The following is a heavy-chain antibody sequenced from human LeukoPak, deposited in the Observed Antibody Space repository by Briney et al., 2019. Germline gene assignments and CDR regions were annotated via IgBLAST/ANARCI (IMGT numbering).Heavy chain of an antibody. V-gene: IGHV1-69*05. Sequence: SVKVSCKASGGTFSSYAISWVRQAPGQGLEWMGGIIPIFGTANYAQKFQGRVTITTDESTSTAYMELSSLRSEDTAVYYCARLGPFYDSSSYGDYNWFDPWGQGTLVTVSS. J-gene: IGHJ5*02. D-gene: IGHD3-22*01. CDR2: IIPIFGTA. CDR1: GGTFSSYA. CDR3: ARLGPFYDSSSYGDYNWFDP.